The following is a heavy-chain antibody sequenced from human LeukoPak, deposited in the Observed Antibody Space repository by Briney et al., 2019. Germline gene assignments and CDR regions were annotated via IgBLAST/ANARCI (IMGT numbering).Heavy chain of an antibody. V-gene: IGHV1-18*01. CDR1: GYTFTSYG. CDR2: ISAYNGDT. D-gene: IGHD3-10*01. Sequence: ASVKVSCKASGYTFTSYGISWVRQAPGQGLEWMGWISAYNGDTNYGQNLQGRVTMTTDTSTSTAYMELRSLRSGDTAVYYCARDFGVGTFDIWGQGTMVTVSS. J-gene: IGHJ3*02. CDR3: ARDFGVGTFDI.